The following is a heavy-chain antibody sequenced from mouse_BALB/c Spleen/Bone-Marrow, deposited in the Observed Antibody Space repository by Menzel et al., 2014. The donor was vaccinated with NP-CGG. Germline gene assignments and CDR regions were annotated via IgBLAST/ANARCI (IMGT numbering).Heavy chain of an antibody. J-gene: IGHJ3*01. V-gene: IGHV1-37*01. CDR3: GGQDGYYGGFAY. CDR2: INPYNGDT. Sequence: ESGPELVKPGASVKISCKASGYSFTGYFMNWVKQSHGKSLEWIGRINPYNGDTFYNQKFKGKATLTVDKSSSTAHMELLSLTSEDSAVYYCGGQDGYYGGFAYWGQGTLVTVSA. D-gene: IGHD2-3*01. CDR1: GYSFTGYF.